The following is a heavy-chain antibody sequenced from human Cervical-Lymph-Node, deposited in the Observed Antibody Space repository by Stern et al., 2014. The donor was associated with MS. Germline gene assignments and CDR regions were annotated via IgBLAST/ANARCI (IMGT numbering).Heavy chain of an antibody. CDR1: GYNFGSYW. J-gene: IGHJ4*02. CDR3: ARHFHSSSRLKCDS. Sequence: QLVQSGAEVKKPGESLRMSCQGSGYNFGSYWISWVRQMPGKGLEWMGRIDPSDSYTNYSPSFQGHVTMSADKSISTAYLHWISLKASDTAIYYCARHFHSSSRLKCDSWGQGTLVTVSS. V-gene: IGHV5-10-1*01. D-gene: IGHD2-2*01. CDR2: IDPSDSYT.